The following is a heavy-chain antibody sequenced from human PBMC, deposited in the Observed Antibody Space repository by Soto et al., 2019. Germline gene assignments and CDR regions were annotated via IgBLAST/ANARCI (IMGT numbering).Heavy chain of an antibody. Sequence: VQLVESGGGLVQPGGSLRLSCAASGFTFSNSWLHWVRQVSGKGLEWVSRINADGASTSYAESVQGRFTISRDDAKHTLYLHVNSLRAEDTAVYYCVKVLARGVGVPRFYFDSWGQGALVTVSS. CDR1: GFTFSNSW. CDR2: INADGAST. V-gene: IGHV3-74*01. CDR3: VKVLARGVGVPRFYFDS. D-gene: IGHD2-2*01. J-gene: IGHJ4*02.